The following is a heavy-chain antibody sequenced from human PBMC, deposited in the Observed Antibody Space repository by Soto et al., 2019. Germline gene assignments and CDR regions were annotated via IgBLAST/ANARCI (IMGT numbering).Heavy chain of an antibody. Sequence: EAQLVQSGGGLVQPGGSLQLSCAASGFTFGGSPVHWVRQASGKGLEWVGRIRSDSASSAIAYAASVRGRFTLSRDDSKNTAYLQVNSLEVEDTALYSCVLDGCRRTGCYSLDLWGQGTLVTVSS. CDR2: IRSDSASSAI. CDR3: VLDGCRRTGCYSLDL. J-gene: IGHJ5*02. CDR1: GFTFGGSP. V-gene: IGHV3-73*01. D-gene: IGHD2-2*01.